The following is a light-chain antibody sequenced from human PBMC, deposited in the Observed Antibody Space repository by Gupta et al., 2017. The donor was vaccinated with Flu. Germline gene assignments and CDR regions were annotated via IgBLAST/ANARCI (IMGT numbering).Light chain of an antibody. CDR3: SSYTSSVV. CDR1: SSDVGGYNY. J-gene: IGLJ2*01. V-gene: IGLV2-14*01. Sequence: QSALTQPASVSGSPGQSITISCTGTSSDVGGYNYVSWYQQHPGKAPKLMIYEVSNRPSGVSNRFSGSKSGTTASLTISGLQAEDEADYSCSSYTSSVVFGGGTKLTVL. CDR2: EVS.